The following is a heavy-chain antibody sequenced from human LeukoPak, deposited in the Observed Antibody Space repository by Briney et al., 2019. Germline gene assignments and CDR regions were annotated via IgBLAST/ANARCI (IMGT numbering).Heavy chain of an antibody. Sequence: GGSLRLSCAASGFTFSSYGMHWVRQAPGKGLEWVAFIRYDGSNKYYADSVKGRFTISRDNSKNTLYLQMNSLRAEDTAVYYCARRAGAYTHPYDYWGQGTLVTVSS. CDR2: IRYDGSNK. CDR1: GFTFSSYG. J-gene: IGHJ4*02. CDR3: ARRAGAYTHPYDY. V-gene: IGHV3-30*02. D-gene: IGHD3-16*01.